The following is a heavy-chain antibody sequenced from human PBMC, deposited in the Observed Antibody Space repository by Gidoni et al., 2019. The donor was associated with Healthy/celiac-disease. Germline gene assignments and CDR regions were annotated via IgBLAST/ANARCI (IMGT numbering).Heavy chain of an antibody. CDR1: VYTPPELS. V-gene: IGHV1-24*01. CDR2: FDPEDGET. Sequence: QVQLVQSGAEVQQPGASVHVSCKVFVYTPPELSMHWVRQAPGKGLEWMGGFDPEDGETIYAQKFQGRVTMTEDTSTDTAYMELSSLRSEDTAVYYCATERQWELPRTDAFDIWGQGTMVTVSS. D-gene: IGHD1-26*01. J-gene: IGHJ3*02. CDR3: ATERQWELPRTDAFDI.